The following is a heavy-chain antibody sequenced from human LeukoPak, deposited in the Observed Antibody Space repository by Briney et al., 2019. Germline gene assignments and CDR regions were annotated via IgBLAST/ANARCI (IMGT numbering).Heavy chain of an antibody. D-gene: IGHD3-22*01. CDR1: GCSISSYY. CDR3: ARVLGRRYDSSGLDY. J-gene: IGHJ4*02. V-gene: IGHV4-59*01. CDR2: IYYSGST. Sequence: SETLSLTCTVSGCSISSYYWSWIRQPPGKGLEWIGYIYYSGSTNYNPSLKSRVTISVDTSKNQFSLKLSSVTAADTAVYYCARVLGRRYDSSGLDYWGQGTLVTVSS.